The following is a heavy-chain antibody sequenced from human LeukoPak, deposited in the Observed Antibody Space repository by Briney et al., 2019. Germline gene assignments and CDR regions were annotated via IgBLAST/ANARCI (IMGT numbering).Heavy chain of an antibody. CDR2: IKRDGSEK. J-gene: IGHJ6*02. CDR3: ARGHYGLDV. CDR1: GFTFSDYW. Sequence: PGGSLRLSCAASGFTFSDYWMSWVRQAPGKGLEWVANIKRDGSEKYYVDSVKGRFTISRDNAKNSLYLQMNSLRAEDTAVYYCARGHYGLDVWGLGTTVTVSS. V-gene: IGHV3-7*04.